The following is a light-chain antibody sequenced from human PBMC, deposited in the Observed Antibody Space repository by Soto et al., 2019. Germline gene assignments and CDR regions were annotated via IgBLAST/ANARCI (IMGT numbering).Light chain of an antibody. J-gene: IGKJ5*01. CDR1: QDISDV. V-gene: IGKV1-33*01. Sequence: DIQMTQCPSALSASVGDRVTITCQASQDISDVLNWYQQQPGKAPKVLIYDASKLQTGVPSRFSGRGSGKDFTFTISSLQPDDSGTYYCQQFYDLPITFGQGTRLEI. CDR3: QQFYDLPIT. CDR2: DAS.